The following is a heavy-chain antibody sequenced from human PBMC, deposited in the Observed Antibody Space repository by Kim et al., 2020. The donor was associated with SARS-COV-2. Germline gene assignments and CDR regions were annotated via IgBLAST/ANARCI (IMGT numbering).Heavy chain of an antibody. D-gene: IGHD2-2*01. CDR3: ARDIVVVPADIEEYYYDDIDV. V-gene: IGHV1-46*01. CDR1: GYTFTSYY. J-gene: IGHJ6*02. Sequence: ASVMVSCKASGYTFTSYYMHWVRQAPGQGLYWMVIINPSGCSTSYAQKFQGRVTMTRDRSTSTVYMELSILRSEDTAVYYCARDIVVVPADIEEYYYDDIDVWGQGSTVTVSS. CDR2: INPSGCST.